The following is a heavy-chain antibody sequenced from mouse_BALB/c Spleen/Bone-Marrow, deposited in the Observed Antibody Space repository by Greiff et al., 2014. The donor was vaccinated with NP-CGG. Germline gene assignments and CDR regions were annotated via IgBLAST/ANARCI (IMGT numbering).Heavy chain of an antibody. V-gene: IGHV5-4*02. CDR3: ARDRRITTATYAMDY. J-gene: IGHJ4*01. Sequence: EVKLVESGGGLVKPGGSLKLSCAASGFTFSDYYMYWVRQTPEKRLEGVATISDGGSYTYYPDSVKGRFTISRDNAKNNLYLQMSSLKSEDTAMYYCARDRRITTATYAMDYWGQGTSVTVSS. D-gene: IGHD1-2*01. CDR2: ISDGGSYT. CDR1: GFTFSDYY.